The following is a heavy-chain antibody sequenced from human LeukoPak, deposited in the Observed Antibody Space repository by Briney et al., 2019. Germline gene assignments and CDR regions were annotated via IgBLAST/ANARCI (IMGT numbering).Heavy chain of an antibody. CDR1: GFTFSAYY. CDR3: AKGEFGPGSLSRILF. V-gene: IGHV3-23*01. CDR2: ISGSSASI. J-gene: IGHJ4*02. D-gene: IGHD1-26*01. Sequence: GGSLRLSCAASGFTFSAYYMFWVRRAPGKGLEWVSAISGSSASIYYADSVKGRFTISRDNSKSTLYLQLNSLRAEDTAEYYCAKGEFGPGSLSRILFWGQGTLVTVSS.